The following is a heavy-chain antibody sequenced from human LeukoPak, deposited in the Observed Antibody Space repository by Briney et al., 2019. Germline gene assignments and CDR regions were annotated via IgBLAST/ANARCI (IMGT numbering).Heavy chain of an antibody. CDR3: AKSRTPYSSSWYEGDY. CDR1: GFTFSSYA. CDR2: ISSNGGST. V-gene: IGHV3-23*01. J-gene: IGHJ4*02. Sequence: PGGSLRLSCAASGFTFSSYAMSWVRQAPGKGLEWVSTISSNGGSTYYADSVKGRFTISRDNSKNTLYLQMNSLRAEDTAVYYCAKSRTPYSSSWYEGDYWGQGTLVTVSS. D-gene: IGHD6-13*01.